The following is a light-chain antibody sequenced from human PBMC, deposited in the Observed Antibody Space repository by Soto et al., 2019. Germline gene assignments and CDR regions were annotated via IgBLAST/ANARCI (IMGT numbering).Light chain of an antibody. CDR3: QQYDDLPFT. V-gene: IGKV1-33*01. J-gene: IGKJ4*01. Sequence: DLQMTQSPSSLSASVGDRVTITCQASQAIGNYLTWYQQKPGKAPKLLIYEASNLETGVPSRFSGSGSGTDFTFTINSLQPEDIATYYCQQYDDLPFTFGGGTKVEIK. CDR2: EAS. CDR1: QAIGNY.